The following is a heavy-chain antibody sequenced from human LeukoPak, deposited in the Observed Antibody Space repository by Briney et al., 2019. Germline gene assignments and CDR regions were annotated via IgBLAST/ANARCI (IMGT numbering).Heavy chain of an antibody. J-gene: IGHJ4*02. CDR1: GFTFSSYA. Sequence: GGSLRLSCAASGFTFSSYAMSWVRQAPGKGLEWVSAISGSGGSTYYADSVKGRFTISRDNSKNMLYLQINSLRAEDTAVYHCAKDRDEYSTSSGNLDYWGQGTLVTVSS. CDR2: ISGSGGST. V-gene: IGHV3-23*01. CDR3: AKDRDEYSTSSGNLDY. D-gene: IGHD6-6*01.